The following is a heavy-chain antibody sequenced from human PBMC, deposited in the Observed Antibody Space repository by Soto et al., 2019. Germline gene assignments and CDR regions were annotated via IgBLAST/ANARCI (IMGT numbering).Heavy chain of an antibody. CDR3: ARDGGSHSGGIDY. CDR2: IIPIFGTA. D-gene: IGHD1-26*01. CDR1: GGTFSSYS. J-gene: IGHJ4*01. V-gene: IGHV1-69*01. Sequence: QVQLVQSGAEVKKPGSSVKVSCKASGGTFSSYSINWVLQSPGQGLAWMGEIIPIFGTANYAQKVQGRVTINADEATGTADMKLSRRISEDAAVYYCARDGGSHSGGIDYWGHGNLVTV.